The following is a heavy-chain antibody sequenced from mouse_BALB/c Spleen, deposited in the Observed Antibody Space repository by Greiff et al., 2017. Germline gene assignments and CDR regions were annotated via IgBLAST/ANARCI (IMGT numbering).Heavy chain of an antibody. CDR1: GYSITRDYA. J-gene: IGHJ3*01. V-gene: IGHV3-2*02. CDR3: ARGDWWFAY. D-gene: IGHD3-3*01. CDR2: ISYSGST. Sequence: EVKLVESGPGLVKPSQSLPLTCTVTGYSITRDYAWNWIRQFPGNKLEWMGYISYSGSTSYNPSLKSRISITRDTSKNQFFLQLNSVTTEDTATYYCARGDWWFAYWGQGTLVTVSA.